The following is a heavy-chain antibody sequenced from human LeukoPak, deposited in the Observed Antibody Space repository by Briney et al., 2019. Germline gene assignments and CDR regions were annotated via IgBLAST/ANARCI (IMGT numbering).Heavy chain of an antibody. V-gene: IGHV3-53*05. Sequence: GGSLRLSCAASGFTVSSNYMSWVRQAPGKGLEWVSVIYSGGSTYYADSVKGRFTISRDNAKNSLYLQMNSLRAEDTALYYCAKALYCSSTSCAFDYWGQGTLVTVSS. CDR1: GFTVSSNY. CDR2: IYSGGST. CDR3: AKALYCSSTSCAFDY. J-gene: IGHJ4*02. D-gene: IGHD2-2*01.